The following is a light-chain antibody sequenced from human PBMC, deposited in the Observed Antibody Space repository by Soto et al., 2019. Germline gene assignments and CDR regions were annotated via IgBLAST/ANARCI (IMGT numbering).Light chain of an antibody. V-gene: IGLV2-14*03. CDR3: SSYTTSNTRQIV. J-gene: IGLJ1*01. CDR1: SSDVGGYNY. Sequence: QSVLTQPASVSGSPGQSITISCTGTSSDVGGYNYVSWYQHHPGKAPKLMIFDVSNRPSGVSNRFSGSKSGNTASLTISGLRPEDEADYYCSSYTTSNTRQIVFGTGTQLTVL. CDR2: DVS.